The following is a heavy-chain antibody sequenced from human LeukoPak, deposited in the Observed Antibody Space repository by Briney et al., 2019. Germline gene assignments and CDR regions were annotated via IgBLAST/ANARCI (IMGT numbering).Heavy chain of an antibody. D-gene: IGHD5-12*01. CDR3: TRDSSGYDWFYDY. J-gene: IGHJ4*02. CDR2: ISSSGST. V-gene: IGHV4-61*02. CDR1: GGSIKSGSYY. Sequence: PSETLSLTCTVSGGSIKSGSYYWSWIRQPAGKGLEWIGRISSSGSTNYNPSLKSRVTMSVDTSKNQFSLRLSSVTAADTAVYYCTRDSSGYDWFYDYWGQGTLVTVSS.